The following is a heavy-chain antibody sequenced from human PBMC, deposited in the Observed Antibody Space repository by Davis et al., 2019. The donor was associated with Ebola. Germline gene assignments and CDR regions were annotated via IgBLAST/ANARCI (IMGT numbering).Heavy chain of an antibody. Sequence: SVKVSCKASGGTFSSYAISWVRQAPGQGLEWMGGIIPIFGTANYAQKFQGRVTITADESTSTAYMELSSLRSEDTAVYYCARLVIFGVVRYYYYMDVWGKGTTVTVSS. J-gene: IGHJ6*03. D-gene: IGHD3-3*01. CDR2: IIPIFGTA. V-gene: IGHV1-69*13. CDR3: ARLVIFGVVRYYYYMDV. CDR1: GGTFSSYA.